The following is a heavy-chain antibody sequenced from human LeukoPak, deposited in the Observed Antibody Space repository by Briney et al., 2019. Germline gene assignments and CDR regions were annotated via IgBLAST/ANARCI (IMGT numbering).Heavy chain of an antibody. CDR3: ARDPSHHSGTFDI. D-gene: IGHD2-15*01. J-gene: IGHJ3*02. Sequence: SETLSLTCAVYGGSFSGYYWSWIRQPPGKGLEWIGDVYFSGDTKYNPSLQSRATISLDTSQNQFSLRLRSVTAADTAVYYCARDPSHHSGTFDIWGQGTMVTVSS. CDR1: GGSFSGYY. V-gene: IGHV4-34*11. CDR2: VYFSGDT.